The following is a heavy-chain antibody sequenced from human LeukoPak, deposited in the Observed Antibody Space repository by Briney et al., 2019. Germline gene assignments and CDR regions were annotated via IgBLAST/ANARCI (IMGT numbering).Heavy chain of an antibody. J-gene: IGHJ6*03. Sequence: ASVKVSCKASGYTFTGYHMHWVRQAPGQGLEWMGWINPHSGGTNYAQKFQGRVTMTRDTSISTAYMELSRLRSDDTAVYYCARDYQQLVPFYYMDVWGKGTTVTVSS. CDR3: ARDYQQLVPFYYMDV. CDR2: INPHSGGT. CDR1: GYTFTGYH. V-gene: IGHV1-2*02. D-gene: IGHD6-6*01.